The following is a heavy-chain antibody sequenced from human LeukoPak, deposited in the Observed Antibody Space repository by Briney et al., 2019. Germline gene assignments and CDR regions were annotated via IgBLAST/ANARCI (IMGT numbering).Heavy chain of an antibody. CDR3: ARVAMRYPRYNWFDP. D-gene: IGHD2-2*01. CDR1: GGTFSSYA. J-gene: IGHJ5*02. CDR2: IIPIFGTA. V-gene: IGHV1-69*06. Sequence: SVKVSCKASGGTFSSYAISWVRQAPGQGLEWMGGIIPIFGTANYAQKFQGRVTITADKSTSTAYMELSSLRSEDTAVYYCARVAMRYPRYNWFDPWGQGTLVTVSS.